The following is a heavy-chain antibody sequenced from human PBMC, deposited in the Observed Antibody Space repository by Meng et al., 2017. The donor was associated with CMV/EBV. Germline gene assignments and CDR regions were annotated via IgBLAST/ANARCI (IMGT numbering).Heavy chain of an antibody. D-gene: IGHD2-2*01. CDR2: IIPIFGTA. CDR1: GGTFSSYA. CDR3: ARGIVVVPAALSYYYYYGLDV. Sequence: SVKVSCKASGGTFSSYAISWVRQAPGQGLEWMGGIIPIFGTANYAQKFQGRVTITTDESTSTAYMELSSLRSEDTAVYYCARGIVVVPAALSYYYYYGLDVWGQGTTVTVSS. J-gene: IGHJ6*02. V-gene: IGHV1-69*05.